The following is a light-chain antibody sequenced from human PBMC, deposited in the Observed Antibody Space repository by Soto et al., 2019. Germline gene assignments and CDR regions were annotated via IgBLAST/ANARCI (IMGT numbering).Light chain of an antibody. CDR1: KTVSRSY. Sequence: EIVLTQSPGTLSLSPGESATLSCRASKTVSRSYFVWYQQKPGQAPRLLIYGASARAPGIPDRFSGTGSGTESTLTISRLEPEDFTVYFCQHFDSSPTFDGGTKVEIK. CDR3: QHFDSSPT. V-gene: IGKV3-20*01. CDR2: GAS. J-gene: IGKJ4*01.